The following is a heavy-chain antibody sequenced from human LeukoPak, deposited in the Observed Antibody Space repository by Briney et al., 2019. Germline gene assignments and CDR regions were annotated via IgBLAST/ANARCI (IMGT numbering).Heavy chain of an antibody. CDR1: ATSIATYS. D-gene: IGHD5-24*01. CDR3: ARHRAEMATITDDSFDM. Sequence: SETLSLTCTVSATSIATYSWSWIRQPPGKGLEWIGYNYASGSTHYNPSLKSRVTLSADTSKNQFSLRLTSVTAADTALYYCARHRAEMATITDDSFDMWGQGTMVTVSS. V-gene: IGHV4-4*09. J-gene: IGHJ3*02. CDR2: NYASGST.